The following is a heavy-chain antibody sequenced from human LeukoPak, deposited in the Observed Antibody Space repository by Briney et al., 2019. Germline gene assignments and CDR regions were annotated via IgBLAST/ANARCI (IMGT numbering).Heavy chain of an antibody. CDR3: ARGGSGWYFYDY. D-gene: IGHD6-19*01. Sequence: ASVTVSCKASGYTFTGYYMHWVRQAPGQGLEWMGWINPNSDGTNYAQKFQGWVTMTRDTSISTAYMELSRLRSDDTAVYYCARGGSGWYFYDYWGQGTLVTVSS. V-gene: IGHV1-2*04. J-gene: IGHJ4*02. CDR1: GYTFTGYY. CDR2: INPNSDGT.